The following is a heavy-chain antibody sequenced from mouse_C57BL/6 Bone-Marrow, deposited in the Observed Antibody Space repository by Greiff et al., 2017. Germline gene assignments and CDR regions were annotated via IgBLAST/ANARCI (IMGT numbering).Heavy chain of an antibody. CDR1: GYTFTSYW. Sequence: QVQLKQPGAELVMPGASVKLSCKASGYTFTSYWMHWVKQRPGQGLEWIGEIDPSDSYTNYNQKFKGKSTLTVDKSSSTAYMQLSSLTSEDSAVYYCARRGGYGPFAYWGQGTLVTVSA. J-gene: IGHJ3*01. D-gene: IGHD2-2*01. V-gene: IGHV1-69*01. CDR2: IDPSDSYT. CDR3: ARRGGYGPFAY.